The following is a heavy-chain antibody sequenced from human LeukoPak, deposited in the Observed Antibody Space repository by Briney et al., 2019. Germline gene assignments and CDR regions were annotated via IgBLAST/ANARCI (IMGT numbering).Heavy chain of an antibody. V-gene: IGHV3-48*03. CDR2: ISSSGSTI. CDR1: GFTFSSYE. J-gene: IGHJ4*02. CDR3: AREGTVLRYFDWLSKDDAFDY. Sequence: GGSLRLSCAASGFTFSSYEMNWVRQAPGKGLEWVSYISSSGSTIYYADSVKGRFTISRDNAKNSLYLQMNSLRAEDTAVYYCAREGTVLRYFDWLSKDDAFDYWGQGTLVTVSS. D-gene: IGHD3-9*01.